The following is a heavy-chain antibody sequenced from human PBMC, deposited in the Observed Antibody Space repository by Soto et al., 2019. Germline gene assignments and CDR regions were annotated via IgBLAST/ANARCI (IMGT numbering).Heavy chain of an antibody. V-gene: IGHV1-18*01. CDR1: GYTFTSYG. CDR3: ARGRHGDY. J-gene: IGHJ4*02. CDR2: ISAHNGNT. Sequence: QVHLVQSGAEVKKPGASVKVSCKGSGYTFTSYGITWVRQAPGQGLEWMGWISAHNGNTDYAQRLQGRVTVTRDTSTSKADMELRSLSSDDTAVYYCARGRHGDYWGQGALVTVSS.